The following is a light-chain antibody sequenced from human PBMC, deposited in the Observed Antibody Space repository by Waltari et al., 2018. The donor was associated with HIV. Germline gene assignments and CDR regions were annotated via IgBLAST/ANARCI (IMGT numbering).Light chain of an antibody. CDR1: SNDVGAYNY. Sequence: QPPLTQSRSVSGSPGQSITISCTGTSNDVGAYNYVSWYQQHPGRAPKPLIFDLNRRPSGVPDRFSASKSGNTASLTISGLQAEDEADYYCCSSAGRYTFVFGTGTKVTVL. J-gene: IGLJ1*01. CDR3: CSSAGRYTFV. CDR2: DLN. V-gene: IGLV2-11*01.